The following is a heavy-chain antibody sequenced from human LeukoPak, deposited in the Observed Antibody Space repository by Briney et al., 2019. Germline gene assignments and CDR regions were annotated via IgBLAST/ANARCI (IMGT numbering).Heavy chain of an antibody. J-gene: IGHJ2*01. CDR2: FYVGGNT. Sequence: GGSLRLSCAAAEFTVSNNYVIWVRQAPGNGLGGVSVFYVGGNTNYAESVKGRFTMSRDISKNALYLQMKRLRGDDTAVYFCVTKGDCSGGSCNWYFGLWGRGTLVTVSS. CDR3: VTKGDCSGGSCNWYFGL. CDR1: EFTVSNNY. D-gene: IGHD2-15*01. V-gene: IGHV3-66*01.